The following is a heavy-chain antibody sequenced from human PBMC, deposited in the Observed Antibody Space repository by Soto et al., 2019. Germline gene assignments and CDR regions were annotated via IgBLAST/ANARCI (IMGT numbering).Heavy chain of an antibody. D-gene: IGHD3-9*01. V-gene: IGHV3-73*01. CDR1: GFTFSGSA. J-gene: IGHJ4*02. CDR3: TSHYDILTGYYHSFDY. Sequence: GGSLRLSCAASGFTFSGSAMHWVRQASGKGLEWVGRIRSKAKSYATAYAASVKVRFTISRDDSKNTAYLQMNSLKTEETAVYYCTSHYDILTGYYHSFDYWGQGTLVTVSS. CDR2: IRSKAKSYAT.